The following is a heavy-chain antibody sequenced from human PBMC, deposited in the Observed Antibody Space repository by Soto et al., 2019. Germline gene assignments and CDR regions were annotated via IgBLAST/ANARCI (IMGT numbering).Heavy chain of an antibody. CDR3: ARGFDILTVGFYLDH. D-gene: IGHD3-9*01. V-gene: IGHV4-31*03. Sequence: PSETLSLTCTVSGGSISSGGYYWSWIRQHPGKGLEWIGYIYYSGITYNNPSLKSRASISLDTSKNQFSLKLSSVTAADTAVYYCARGFDILTVGFYLDHWGQGTLVTVSS. CDR1: GGSISSGGYY. CDR2: IYYSGIT. J-gene: IGHJ4*02.